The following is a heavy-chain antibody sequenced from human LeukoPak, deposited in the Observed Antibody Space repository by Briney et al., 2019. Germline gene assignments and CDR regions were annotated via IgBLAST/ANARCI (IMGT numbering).Heavy chain of an antibody. Sequence: ASVKVSCKASGYTFTNFGISWVRQAPGQGLEWMGWISAYNGNTNYAQKLQGRVTMTTDTSTSTAYMELRSLRSDDTAVYYCARDGIFGVVNFFDYWGQGTLVTVSS. CDR2: ISAYNGNT. D-gene: IGHD3-3*01. CDR1: GYTFTNFG. V-gene: IGHV1-18*01. J-gene: IGHJ4*02. CDR3: ARDGIFGVVNFFDY.